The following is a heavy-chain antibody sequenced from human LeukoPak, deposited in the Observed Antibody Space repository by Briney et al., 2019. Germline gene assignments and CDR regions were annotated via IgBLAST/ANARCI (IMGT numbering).Heavy chain of an antibody. J-gene: IGHJ3*02. Sequence: SVKVSCKASGGTFSSYAISWVRQAPGQGLEWMGGIIPIFGTANYAQKFRGRVTITADKSTRTAYMELSRLTSDDTAVYYCARNIWFGESADAFDIWGQGTMVTVSS. V-gene: IGHV1-69*06. CDR3: ARNIWFGESADAFDI. CDR1: GGTFSSYA. CDR2: IIPIFGTA. D-gene: IGHD3-10*01.